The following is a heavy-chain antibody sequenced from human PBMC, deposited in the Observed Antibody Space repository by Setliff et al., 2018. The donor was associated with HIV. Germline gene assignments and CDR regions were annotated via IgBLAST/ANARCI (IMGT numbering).Heavy chain of an antibody. Sequence: SETLSLTCGVSGYSISSDYCWGRIRQPPGKGLEWIGNMCHGGNNNYYNPSLKSRVTISVDTSKNQFSLKLSSVTAADTAVYYCASLWGSSWDAYYYYGMDVWGQGTTVTVSS. CDR1: GYSISSDYC. J-gene: IGHJ6*02. CDR3: ASLWGSSWDAYYYYGMDV. V-gene: IGHV4-38-2*01. D-gene: IGHD6-13*01. CDR2: MCHGGNNN.